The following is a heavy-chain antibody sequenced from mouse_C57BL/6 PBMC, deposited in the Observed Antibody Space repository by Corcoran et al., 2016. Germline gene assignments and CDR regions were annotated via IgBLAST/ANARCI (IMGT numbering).Heavy chain of an antibody. CDR1: GYTFTDYY. D-gene: IGHD2-5*01. CDR2: INPNNGGT. J-gene: IGHJ2*01. Sequence: EVQLQQSGPERVKPGASVKISCKASGYTFTDYYMNWVKQSHGKSLEWIGDINPNNGGTSYNQKFKGKATLTVDKSSSTAYMELRSLTSEDSAVYYCAREAYSRGYWGQGTTLTVSS. CDR3: AREAYSRGY. V-gene: IGHV1-26*01.